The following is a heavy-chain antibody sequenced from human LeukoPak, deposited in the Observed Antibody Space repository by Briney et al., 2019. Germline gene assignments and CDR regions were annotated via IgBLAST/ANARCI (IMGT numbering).Heavy chain of an antibody. CDR3: ARDRHRRHYYDISLHPPLDY. D-gene: IGHD3-22*01. V-gene: IGHV1-18*01. CDR1: GYTFTNFG. J-gene: IGHJ4*02. CDR2: ISGYNGNT. Sequence: GASVKVSCEASGYTFTNFGISWVRQAPGQGLEWMGWISGYNGNTNYAQKLQGRVTMTTDTSTSTAYMDLRSLRSDDTAVYYCARDRHRRHYYDISLHPPLDYWGQGTLVTVSS.